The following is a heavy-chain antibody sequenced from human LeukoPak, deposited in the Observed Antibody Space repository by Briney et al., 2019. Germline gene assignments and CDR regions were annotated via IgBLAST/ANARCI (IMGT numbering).Heavy chain of an antibody. J-gene: IGHJ6*02. D-gene: IGHD3-3*01. CDR3: AKETDYDFWSQGYGMDV. Sequence: GGSLRLSCAASGFTFSSYGMHWVRQAPGKGLEWEAVISYDGSNKYYADSVKGRFTISRDNSKNTLYLQMNSLRAEDTAVYYCAKETDYDFWSQGYGMDVWGQGTTVTVSS. V-gene: IGHV3-30*18. CDR2: ISYDGSNK. CDR1: GFTFSSYG.